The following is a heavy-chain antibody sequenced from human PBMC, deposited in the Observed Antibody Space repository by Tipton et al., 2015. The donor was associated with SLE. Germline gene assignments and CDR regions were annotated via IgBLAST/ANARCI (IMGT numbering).Heavy chain of an antibody. D-gene: IGHD2-15*01. V-gene: IGHV4-61*05. CDR2: IYYSGST. Sequence: TLSLTCTVSGGSISSSSYYWGWIRQPPGKGLEWIGYIYYSGSTNYNPSLKSRVTISVDTSKNQFSLKLSSVTAADTAVYYCAICCSGGSFDYWGQGTLVTVSS. J-gene: IGHJ4*02. CDR1: GGSISSSSYY. CDR3: AICCSGGSFDY.